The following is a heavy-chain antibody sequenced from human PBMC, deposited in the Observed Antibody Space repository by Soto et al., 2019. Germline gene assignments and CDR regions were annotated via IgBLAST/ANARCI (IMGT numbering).Heavy chain of an antibody. CDR1: GGSIGAFA. J-gene: IGHJ5*01. Sequence: VQLQESGPGLVKPSETLSLTCSVSGGSIGAFAWSWIRQPPGKGLEWIGCVYYTGSTNYNPSLKSRSSIFLDSSKNQFSLTLTSLTAADTALYFCARGDGYDYGDWFDSWGQGNLVIVPS. D-gene: IGHD5-12*01. CDR2: VYYTGST. CDR3: ARGDGYDYGDWFDS. V-gene: IGHV4-59*01.